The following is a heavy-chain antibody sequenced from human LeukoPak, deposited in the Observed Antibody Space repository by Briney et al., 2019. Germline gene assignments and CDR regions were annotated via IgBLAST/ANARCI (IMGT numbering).Heavy chain of an antibody. CDR2: ISGSGGGT. CDR1: GYTFSSYA. V-gene: IGHV3-23*01. J-gene: IGHJ4*02. Sequence: TGGSLRLSCAASGYTFSSYAMSWVRQAPGKGLEWVSAISGSGGGTNYADSVKGRFTISRGNSKNMLYLQMNSLRAEDTAVYYCAKSRTGWYVFDYWGQGTLVTVSS. CDR3: AKSRTGWYVFDY. D-gene: IGHD6-19*01.